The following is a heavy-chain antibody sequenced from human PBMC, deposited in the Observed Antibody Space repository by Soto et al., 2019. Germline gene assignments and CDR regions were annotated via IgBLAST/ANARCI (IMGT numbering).Heavy chain of an antibody. CDR2: ISGSGGST. J-gene: IGHJ4*02. CDR3: AKGHKAYSSSSYYFDY. V-gene: IGHV3-23*01. Sequence: GGSLRLSCAASGFTFSSYAMSWVRQAPGKGLEWVSAISGSGGSTYYADSVKGRFTISRDNSKNTLYLQMNSLRAEDTAVYYCAKGHKAYSSSSYYFDYWGQGTLVTVSS. CDR1: GFTFSSYA. D-gene: IGHD6-6*01.